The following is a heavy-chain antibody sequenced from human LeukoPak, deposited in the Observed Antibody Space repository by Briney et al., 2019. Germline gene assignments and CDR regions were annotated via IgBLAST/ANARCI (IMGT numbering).Heavy chain of an antibody. V-gene: IGHV3-30-3*01. Sequence: GRSLRLSCAASGFTFSYYTMHWVRQAPGKGLEWVAVISYDGSNKYYADSVKGRFTISRDNSKNTLYLQMNSLRAEDTAVYYCARVRIAATEGPFDYWGQGTLVTVSS. CDR2: ISYDGSNK. CDR3: ARVRIAATEGPFDY. J-gene: IGHJ4*02. CDR1: GFTFSYYT. D-gene: IGHD6-13*01.